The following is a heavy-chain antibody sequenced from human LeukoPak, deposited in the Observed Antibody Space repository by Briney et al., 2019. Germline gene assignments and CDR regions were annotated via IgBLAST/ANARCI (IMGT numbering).Heavy chain of an antibody. CDR3: ARDGSRHCSGGTCSHFAY. Sequence: GGSLRLSCAASGFTFSSYWMHWVRQAPGKGLVWVSRINSDGSSTSYADSVKGRFTISRDNAKNTLYLQMNSLRAEDTAVYYCARDGSRHCSGGTCSHFAYWGQGTLVTVSS. V-gene: IGHV3-74*01. D-gene: IGHD2-15*01. CDR1: GFTFSSYW. J-gene: IGHJ4*02. CDR2: INSDGSST.